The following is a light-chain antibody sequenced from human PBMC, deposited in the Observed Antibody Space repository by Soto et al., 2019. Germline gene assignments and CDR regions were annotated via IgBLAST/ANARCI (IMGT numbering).Light chain of an antibody. CDR1: SSNIRSNT. J-gene: IGLJ2*01. CDR2: SNN. Sequence: QSVVTQPPSASGTPGQRVTISCSGSSSNIRSNTVNWYQQLPGTAPKLLIYSNNQRPSGVPDRFSGSKSGTSASLAISGLQSEDEADYYCAAWDDSLNGPLFGGGTKLTVL. V-gene: IGLV1-44*01. CDR3: AAWDDSLNGPL.